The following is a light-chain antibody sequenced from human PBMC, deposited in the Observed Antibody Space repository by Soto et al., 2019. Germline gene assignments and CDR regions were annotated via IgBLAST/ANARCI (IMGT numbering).Light chain of an antibody. CDR3: QSYENSRTGFYV. V-gene: IGLV1-40*01. CDR2: GNT. CDR1: SPDIGAGFD. J-gene: IGLJ1*01. Sequence: QSALTQPPSVSGAPGQRGSISCSWISPDIGAGFDVHWYQHLPGTAPKLLIYGNTNRPSGVPGRFSGSKSGTSASLVISGLQAEDEADYYCQSYENSRTGFYVFGTGTKVTVL.